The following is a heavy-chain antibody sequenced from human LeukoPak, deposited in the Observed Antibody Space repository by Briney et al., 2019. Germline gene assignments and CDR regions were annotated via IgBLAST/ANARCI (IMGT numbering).Heavy chain of an antibody. V-gene: IGHV5-51*01. CDR1: GYSFSSYW. J-gene: IGHJ4*02. Sequence: GESLKISCKGSGYSFSSYWIGWVRQMPGKGLEWTGIINPGDSETRYSPSFQGQVTISADKSINTAYLQWSSLKASGTAMYYCARRAYSSDWCVDYWGQGTLVTVSA. CDR2: INPGDSET. D-gene: IGHD6-19*01. CDR3: ARRAYSSDWCVDY.